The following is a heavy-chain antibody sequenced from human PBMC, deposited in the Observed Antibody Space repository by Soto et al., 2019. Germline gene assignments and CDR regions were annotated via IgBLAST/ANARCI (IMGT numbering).Heavy chain of an antibody. D-gene: IGHD6-13*01. CDR3: ARHYSSSAVDD. CDR1: GYSLTSYW. CDR2: IYPGHSDT. J-gene: IGHJ4*02. Sequence: GASLKISCKGSGYSLTSYWIGWLRQMPGKGLEWVGLIYPGHSDTRYSPSFQGQVTISVAKSISTAYLQWSSLKASDTAMYYCARHYSSSAVDDWGQGTLVTVAS. V-gene: IGHV5-51*01.